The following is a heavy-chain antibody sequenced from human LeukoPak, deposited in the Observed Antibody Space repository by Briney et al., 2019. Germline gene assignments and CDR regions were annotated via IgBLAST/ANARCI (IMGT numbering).Heavy chain of an antibody. V-gene: IGHV3-20*04. CDR2: INWNGGST. CDR1: GFTFDDYG. Sequence: GGSLRLSCAASGFTFDDYGMSWVRQALGKGLEWVSGINWNGGSTGYADSVKGRFTISRDNAKNSLYLQMNSLRDEDTAVYYCARDGLHTAHFDYWGQGTLVTVSS. D-gene: IGHD5-18*01. CDR3: ARDGLHTAHFDY. J-gene: IGHJ4*02.